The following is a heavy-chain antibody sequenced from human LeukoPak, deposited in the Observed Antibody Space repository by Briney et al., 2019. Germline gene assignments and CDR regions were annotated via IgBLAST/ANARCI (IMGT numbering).Heavy chain of an antibody. J-gene: IGHJ6*02. Sequence: GASVKVSFKASGYTFTDYYMHWVRQAPGQGLEWMGWINPNSGGTDYAQNFQGRVTMTRDTSISTAYMELTRLRSDDTALYYCARDLGSSLGNGRYYAMDVWGQGTTVTVSS. D-gene: IGHD6-13*01. CDR3: ARDLGSSLGNGRYYAMDV. CDR1: GYTFTDYY. V-gene: IGHV1-2*02. CDR2: INPNSGGT.